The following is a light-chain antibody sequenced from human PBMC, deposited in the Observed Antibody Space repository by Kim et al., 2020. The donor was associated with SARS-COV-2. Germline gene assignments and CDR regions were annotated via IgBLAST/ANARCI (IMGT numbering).Light chain of an antibody. CDR2: EDN. CDR3: QSYDSSNQV. CDR1: SGGLASNY. Sequence: GKTVTISCTRSSGGLASNYVQWYQQRPGSSPTTVIYEDNQRPSGVPDRFSGSIDSSSNSASLTISGLKTEDEADYYCQSYDSSNQVFGGGTQLTVL. J-gene: IGLJ3*02. V-gene: IGLV6-57*01.